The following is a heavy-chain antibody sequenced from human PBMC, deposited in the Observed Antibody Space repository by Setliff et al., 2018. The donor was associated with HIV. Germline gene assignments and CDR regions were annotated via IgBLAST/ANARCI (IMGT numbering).Heavy chain of an antibody. Sequence: PSETLSLTCTVSGGSISSSSYYWGWIRQPPGKGLEWIGNIYSGGTTYYNSSLRSRVTISVDTSKNQFSLKLSSVTAADTAVYYCARHERSIFGVTYSYYMDVWGKGTTVTVSS. D-gene: IGHD3-3*01. CDR2: IYSGGTT. CDR3: ARHERSIFGVTYSYYMDV. V-gene: IGHV4-39*01. J-gene: IGHJ6*03. CDR1: GGSISSSSYY.